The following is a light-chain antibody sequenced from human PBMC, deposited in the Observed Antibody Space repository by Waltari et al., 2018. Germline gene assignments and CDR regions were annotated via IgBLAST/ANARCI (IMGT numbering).Light chain of an antibody. V-gene: IGLV2-14*01. CDR2: DVS. CDR1: SSDVGGYNY. Sequence: QSAMTQPASVSGSPGQSITISCTGPSSDVGGYNYVSWYQQRPGKAPKLMIYDVSKRTSGVSNRFSGSKSGNTASLTISGLQAEDEADYYCSSYTSSSTWVFGGGTKLTVL. J-gene: IGLJ3*02. CDR3: SSYTSSSTWV.